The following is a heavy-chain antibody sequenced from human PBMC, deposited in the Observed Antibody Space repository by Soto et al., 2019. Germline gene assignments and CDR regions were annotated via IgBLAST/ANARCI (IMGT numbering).Heavy chain of an antibody. J-gene: IGHJ6*02. Sequence: QVQLVESGGGVVQPGRSLRLSCAASGFTFSSYGMHWVRQAPGKGLEWVAVISYDGSNKYYADSVKGRFTISRDNSKNTLYLQMNSLRAEDTAVYYCANSETYSSGFHYYYGTDVWGQGTTVTVSS. V-gene: IGHV3-30*18. CDR1: GFTFSSYG. CDR3: ANSETYSSGFHYYYGTDV. D-gene: IGHD6-19*01. CDR2: ISYDGSNK.